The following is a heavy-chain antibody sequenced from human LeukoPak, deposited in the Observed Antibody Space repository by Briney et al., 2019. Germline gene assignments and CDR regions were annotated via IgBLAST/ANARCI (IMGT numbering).Heavy chain of an antibody. J-gene: IGHJ4*02. CDR1: GYTFTSYG. CDR2: ISAYNGNT. V-gene: IGHV1-18*01. D-gene: IGHD4-11*01. CDR3: ARDTTDYSNYDWEY. Sequence: ASVKVSCKASGYTFTSYGMSWVRQAPGQGLEWMGWISAYNGNTNYAQKLQGRVTMTTDTSTSTAYMELRSLRSDDTAVYYCARDTTDYSNYDWEYWGQGTLVTVSS.